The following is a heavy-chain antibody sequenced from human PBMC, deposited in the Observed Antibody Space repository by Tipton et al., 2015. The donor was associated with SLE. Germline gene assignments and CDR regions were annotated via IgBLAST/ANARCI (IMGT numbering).Heavy chain of an antibody. D-gene: IGHD3-10*01. J-gene: IGHJ3*02. CDR1: GGSISSGGYY. CDR2: IYYSGST. V-gene: IGHV4-31*02. CDR3: AREGEGYDAFDI. Sequence: LRLSCTVSGGSISSGGYYWSWIRQHPGKGLEWIGYIYYSGSTYYNPSLKSRVTISVDTSKNQFSLKLSSVTAADTAVYYCAREGEGYDAFDIWGQGTMVTVSS.